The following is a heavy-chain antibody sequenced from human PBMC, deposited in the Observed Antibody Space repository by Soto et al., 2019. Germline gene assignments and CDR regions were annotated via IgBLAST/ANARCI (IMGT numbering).Heavy chain of an antibody. J-gene: IGHJ4*02. CDR3: VRDRLSRSGYDC. V-gene: IGHV3-11*01. Sequence: QVQLVESGGGLVRPGGSLRLSCAASGFSFSDHYMSWIRQAPGKGLEWVSSISTSGRTISYGDSVKGRFTISRDNAGNLVYVQMDSLRADDTAVYYCVRDRLSRSGYDCWGQGTLVTVSS. CDR2: ISTSGRTI. D-gene: IGHD5-18*01. CDR1: GFSFSDHY.